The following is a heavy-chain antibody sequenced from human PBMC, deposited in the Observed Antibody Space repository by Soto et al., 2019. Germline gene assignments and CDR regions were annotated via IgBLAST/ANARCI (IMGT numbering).Heavy chain of an antibody. CDR3: ARDGSRSGYHGGIDY. CDR2: ISYDGSNK. CDR1: AFTFSSYA. D-gene: IGHD5-12*01. J-gene: IGHJ4*02. Sequence: QVQLVESGGGVVQPGRSLRLSCAASAFTFSSYAMHWVRQAPGKGLEWVAVISYDGSNKYYADSVKGRFTISRDNSKNTLYLQMNSLRAEDTAIYYCARDGSRSGYHGGIDYWGQGTLVTVSS. V-gene: IGHV3-30-3*01.